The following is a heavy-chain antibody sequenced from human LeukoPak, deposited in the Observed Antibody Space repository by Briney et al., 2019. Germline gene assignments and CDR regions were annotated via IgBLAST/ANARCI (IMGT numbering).Heavy chain of an antibody. V-gene: IGHV3-21*01. CDR1: GFTFSSYS. CDR2: ISSSSSYI. D-gene: IGHD4-17*01. Sequence: GGSLRLSCAASGFTFSSYSMNWVRQAPGKGLEWVSSISSSSSYIYYADSVKGRFTISRDNAKNSLYLQMNSQRAEDTAVYYCARVLDYGDYAGGVYWGQGTLVTVSS. CDR3: ARVLDYGDYAGGVY. J-gene: IGHJ4*02.